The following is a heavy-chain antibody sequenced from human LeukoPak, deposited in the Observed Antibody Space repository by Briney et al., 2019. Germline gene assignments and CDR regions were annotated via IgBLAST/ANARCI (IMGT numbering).Heavy chain of an antibody. D-gene: IGHD3-10*01. V-gene: IGHV3-48*01. CDR2: ISSSSSTI. J-gene: IGHJ4*02. CDR3: ARASRKIWFGELLTPIDY. Sequence: GGSLTLSCAASGFTFSSYSMNWARQAPGKGLEGVSDISSSSSTIYYADSVKGRFTISRDNAKNSLYLQMNSLRAEDTAVYYCARASRKIWFGELLTPIDYWGQGTLVTVSS. CDR1: GFTFSSYS.